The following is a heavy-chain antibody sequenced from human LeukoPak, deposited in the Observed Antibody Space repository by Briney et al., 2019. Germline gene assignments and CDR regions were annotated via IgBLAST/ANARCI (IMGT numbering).Heavy chain of an antibody. J-gene: IGHJ6*02. D-gene: IGHD2-21*02. CDR1: GYTFTGYY. CDR3: ARDLGEGVTRLLKPPAGGMDV. V-gene: IGHV1-2*02. CDR2: INPNSGGT. Sequence: ASVKVSCKASGYTFTGYYMHWVRQAPGQGLEWMGWINPNSGGTNYAQKFQGRVTMTRDTSISTAYMELSRLRSDDTAVYYCARDLGEGVTRLLKPPAGGMDVWGQGTTVTVSS.